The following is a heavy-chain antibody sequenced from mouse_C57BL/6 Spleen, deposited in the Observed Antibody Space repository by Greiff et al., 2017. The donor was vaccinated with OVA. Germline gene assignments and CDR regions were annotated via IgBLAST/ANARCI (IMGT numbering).Heavy chain of an antibody. CDR3: ARHGNYYFDY. J-gene: IGHJ2*01. V-gene: IGHV2-6-1*01. CDR1: GFSLTSYG. D-gene: IGHD2-1*01. Sequence: VKLMESGPGLVAPSQSLSITCTVSGFSLTSYGVHWVRQPPGKGLEWLVVIWSDGSTNYNSALKYRLSLSKDNSKSQVFLKMNSLHTDDTAMYYCARHGNYYFDYWGQGTTLTVSS. CDR2: IWSDGST.